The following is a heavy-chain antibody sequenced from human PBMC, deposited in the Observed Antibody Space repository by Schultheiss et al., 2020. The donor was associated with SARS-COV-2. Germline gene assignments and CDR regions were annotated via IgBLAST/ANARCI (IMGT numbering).Heavy chain of an antibody. Sequence: GGSLRLSCKASGGTFSSYAISWVRQAPGQGLEWMGGIIPIFGTANYAQKFQGRVTITADESTSTAYMELSSLRSDDTAVYYCASEWVVVAANWWFDPWGQGTLVTVSS. CDR1: GGTFSSYA. D-gene: IGHD2-15*01. J-gene: IGHJ5*02. CDR3: ASEWVVVAANWWFDP. V-gene: IGHV1-69*01. CDR2: IIPIFGTA.